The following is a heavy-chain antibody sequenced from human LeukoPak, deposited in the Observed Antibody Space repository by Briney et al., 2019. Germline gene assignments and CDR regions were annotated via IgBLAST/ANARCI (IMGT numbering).Heavy chain of an antibody. J-gene: IGHJ4*02. CDR1: GGSISSSSYY. V-gene: IGHV4-39*07. Sequence: SETLSLTCTVSGGSISSSSYYWGWIRQPPGKGLEWIGSIYYSGSTYYNPSLKSRVTMSVDTSKNQFSLNLSSVTAADTAVYYCARGRGDIMGARHLDYWGQGTLVTVSS. CDR3: ARGRGDIMGARHLDY. CDR2: IYYSGST. D-gene: IGHD1-26*01.